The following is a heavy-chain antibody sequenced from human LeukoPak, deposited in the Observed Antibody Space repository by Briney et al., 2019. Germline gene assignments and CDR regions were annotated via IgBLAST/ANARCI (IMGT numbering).Heavy chain of an antibody. CDR3: ARAGIPGYCTNVTCSNWLDP. Sequence: GASVKVSCKASGYTFTGYYMHWVRQAPGQGLEWMGWINPNSGGTNYAQKFQGRVTMTRDTSISTAYMELSRLRSDDTAVYYCARAGIPGYCTNVTCSNWLDPWGQGTLVTVPS. V-gene: IGHV1-2*02. CDR1: GYTFTGYY. D-gene: IGHD2-8*01. CDR2: INPNSGGT. J-gene: IGHJ5*02.